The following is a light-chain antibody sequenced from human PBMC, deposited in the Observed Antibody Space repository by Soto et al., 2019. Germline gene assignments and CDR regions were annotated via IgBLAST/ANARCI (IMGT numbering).Light chain of an antibody. CDR3: QLYTNCPPGT. Sequence: EIVMTQSPATLSVSPGERATLSCRASRSVSSNLAWYQQKPGQAPRLLIYGASTRATGIPARFSGSGSGTEGTLTTSCLQSEDCAVYYCQLYTNCPPGTFGQGTKLEIK. J-gene: IGKJ2*01. CDR1: RSVSSN. CDR2: GAS. V-gene: IGKV3-15*01.